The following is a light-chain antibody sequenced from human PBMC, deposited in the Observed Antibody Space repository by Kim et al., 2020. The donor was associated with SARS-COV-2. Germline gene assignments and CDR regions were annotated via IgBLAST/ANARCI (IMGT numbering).Light chain of an antibody. CDR1: ILTNYY. V-gene: IGLV3-27*01. Sequence: SYELTQPSSVSVSPGQTARITCSGVILTNYYTRWFQQRPGQAPLLVIYKDTKRPSGVPERFSGSSSGTTVTLTITGAQVEDEADYFCYSATDKSLVFGGGTQLTVL. CDR2: KDT. CDR3: YSATDKSLV. J-gene: IGLJ3*02.